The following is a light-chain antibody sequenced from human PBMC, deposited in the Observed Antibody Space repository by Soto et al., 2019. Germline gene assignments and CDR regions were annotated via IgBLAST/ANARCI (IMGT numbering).Light chain of an antibody. Sequence: QSVLTQPASVSGSPGQSITISCTGTSSDVGYYNFVSWYQHHPGKAPKLMIYEVSHRPSGVSNRFSGAKSGNTASLTISGLQAEDEADYYCSSYTSSRTLVFGGGTKLTVL. CDR2: EVS. CDR1: SSDVGYYNF. J-gene: IGLJ2*01. V-gene: IGLV2-14*01. CDR3: SSYTSSRTLV.